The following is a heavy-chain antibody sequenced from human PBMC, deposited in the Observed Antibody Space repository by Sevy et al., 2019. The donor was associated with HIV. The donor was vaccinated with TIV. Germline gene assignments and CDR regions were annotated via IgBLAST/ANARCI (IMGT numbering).Heavy chain of an antibody. D-gene: IGHD6-6*01. V-gene: IGHV4-31*03. CDR2: IYYSGST. Sequence: SETLSLTCTVSGGSISTGGYYWSWIRQHPGKGLEWIGYIYYSGSTYYNPSLKSRFTISVDTSKNQFSLKLNSVTAADTAVYYCAGSKSSSTTFDYWGQGTLVTVSS. CDR3: AGSKSSSTTFDY. J-gene: IGHJ4*02. CDR1: GGSISTGGYY.